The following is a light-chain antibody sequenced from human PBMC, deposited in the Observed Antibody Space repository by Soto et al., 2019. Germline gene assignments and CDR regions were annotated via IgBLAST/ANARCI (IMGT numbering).Light chain of an antibody. Sequence: EIVLTQSPGTLSLSPGERATLSCRASQSVSSIYLAWYQHKPGQAPRLLIYGASRRATGIPNRFSGSGSGTDFTLTISRLEPEDFAVYYCQQYGSSAWTLGRGTTVEIK. CDR2: GAS. CDR1: QSVSSIY. V-gene: IGKV3-20*01. CDR3: QQYGSSAWT. J-gene: IGKJ1*01.